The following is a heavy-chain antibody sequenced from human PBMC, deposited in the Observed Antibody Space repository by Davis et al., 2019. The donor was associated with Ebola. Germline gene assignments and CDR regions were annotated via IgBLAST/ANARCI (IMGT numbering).Heavy chain of an antibody. CDR2: IIPIFGTA. CDR3: ARDRRDGYPYYFDS. V-gene: IGHV1-69*05. J-gene: IGHJ4*02. D-gene: IGHD5-24*01. CDR1: GGTFSSYA. Sequence: SVKVSCKASGGTFSSYAISWVRQAPGQGLEWMGGIIPIFGTANYAQKLQGRVTMTTDTSTSTAYMELRSLRSDDTAVYYSARDRRDGYPYYFDSWGQGTLVTVSS.